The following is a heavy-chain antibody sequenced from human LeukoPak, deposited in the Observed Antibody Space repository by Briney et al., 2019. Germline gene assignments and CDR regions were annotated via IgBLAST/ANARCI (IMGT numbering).Heavy chain of an antibody. CDR3: AREGRVIVALKDAFDI. V-gene: IGHV1-69*04. J-gene: IGHJ3*02. D-gene: IGHD3-22*01. CDR2: IVPILGIA. CDR1: GGTFSSYA. Sequence: PGASVKVSCKASGGTFSSYAISWVRQAPGQGLEWMGRIVPILGIANYAQKFQGRVTITADKSTSTAYMELSSLRSEDTAVYYCAREGRVIVALKDAFDIWGQGTMVTVSS.